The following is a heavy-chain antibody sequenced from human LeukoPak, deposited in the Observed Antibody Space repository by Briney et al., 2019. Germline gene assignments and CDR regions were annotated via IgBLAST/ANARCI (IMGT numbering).Heavy chain of an antibody. Sequence: PGGSLRLSCAASGFTFSSYSMNWVRQAPGKGLEWASSISSSSSYIYYADSVKGRFTISRDNAKNSLYLQMNSLRAEDTAVYYCARDCRTDDAFDIWGQGTMVTVSS. CDR3: ARDCRTDDAFDI. J-gene: IGHJ3*02. D-gene: IGHD1-14*01. CDR2: ISSSSSYI. CDR1: GFTFSSYS. V-gene: IGHV3-21*01.